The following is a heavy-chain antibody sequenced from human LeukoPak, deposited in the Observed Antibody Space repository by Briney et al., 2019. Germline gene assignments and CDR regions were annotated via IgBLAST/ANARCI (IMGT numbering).Heavy chain of an antibody. J-gene: IGHJ4*02. CDR3: ARDLQYLLLMGEIDY. D-gene: IGHD2-2*01. Sequence: GRSLRLSCAASGFSFSTYAMHWVRQAPGKGLEWVALISYDGSNKYYADSVKGRFTISRDNSKNTLYLQMHSLRADDTAVYYCARDLQYLLLMGEIDYWGQGTLVTVSS. CDR1: GFSFSTYA. V-gene: IGHV3-30*04. CDR2: ISYDGSNK.